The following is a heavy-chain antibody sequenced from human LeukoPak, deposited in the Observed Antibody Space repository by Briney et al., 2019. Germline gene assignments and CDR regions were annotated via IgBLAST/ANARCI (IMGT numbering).Heavy chain of an antibody. CDR1: GFTFSIYW. CDR3: ARDQGPYY. Sequence: GGSLRLSCVVSGFTFSIYWMYWVRQAPGKGLVCVSRINTDGSGTRYADSVNGRFTISRDNAKNTLYLQMNSLRAEDTAVYYCARDQGPYYWGQGTLVTVSS. J-gene: IGHJ4*02. V-gene: IGHV3-74*01. CDR2: INTDGSGT.